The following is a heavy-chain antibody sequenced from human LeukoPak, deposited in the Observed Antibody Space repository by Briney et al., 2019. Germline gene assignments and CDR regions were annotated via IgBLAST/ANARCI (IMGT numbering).Heavy chain of an antibody. V-gene: IGHV4-59*08. J-gene: IGHJ3*02. D-gene: IGHD4-17*01. CDR2: INYSGSA. Sequence: SETLSLTCTVSGGSLSSYYFSWIRQSPGKGLEWIAYINYSGSASYNPSLKSRVTMSVDTSKQFSLDLSSVTAADTAVYYCARHNYDDYVFDIWGQGTKVTVSS. CDR3: ARHNYDDYVFDI. CDR1: GGSLSSYY.